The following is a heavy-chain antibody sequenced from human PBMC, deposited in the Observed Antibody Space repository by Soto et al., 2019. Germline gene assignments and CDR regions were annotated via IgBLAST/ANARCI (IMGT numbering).Heavy chain of an antibody. CDR2: ISSSGST. CDR1: DGSISSGGYY. V-gene: IGHV4-30-4*01. Sequence: PSETLSLTCTVSDGSISSGGYYWSWIRQHPGTGLEWIGHISSSGSTYYNTSLKSRVTISVDTSRNQFSLIVNSVTAADSAVYYCASHKLDVPAFFDYWSQGTLVTVSS. J-gene: IGHJ4*02. D-gene: IGHD3-3*02. CDR3: ASHKLDVPAFFDY.